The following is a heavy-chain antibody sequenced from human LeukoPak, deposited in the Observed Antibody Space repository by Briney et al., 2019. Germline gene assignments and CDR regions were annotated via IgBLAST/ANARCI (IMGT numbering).Heavy chain of an antibody. J-gene: IGHJ6*02. CDR1: GFTFSSCA. CDR2: ISYDGSNK. V-gene: IGHV3-30-3*01. D-gene: IGHD4-11*01. CDR3: ARPLQRYYYYGMDV. Sequence: GGSLRLSCAASGFTFSSCAMHWVRQAPGKGLEWVAVISYDGSNKYYADSVKGRFTISRDNSKNTLYLQMNSLRAEDTAVYYCARPLQRYYYYGMDVWGQGTTVTVSS.